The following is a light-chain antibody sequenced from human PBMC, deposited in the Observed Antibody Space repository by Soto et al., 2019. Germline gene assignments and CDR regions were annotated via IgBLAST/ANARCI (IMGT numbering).Light chain of an antibody. V-gene: IGLV2-14*03. J-gene: IGLJ1*01. Sequence: QSALTQPASVSGSPGQSIAISFTGTSSDVGAYNYVSWYQQHPGKAPKLMIFDVTNRPSGVSDRFSGSKSGNTASLTISGLQAEDEAEYYCSSYTRSSTYVFGTGTKLTVL. CDR2: DVT. CDR1: SSDVGAYNY. CDR3: SSYTRSSTYV.